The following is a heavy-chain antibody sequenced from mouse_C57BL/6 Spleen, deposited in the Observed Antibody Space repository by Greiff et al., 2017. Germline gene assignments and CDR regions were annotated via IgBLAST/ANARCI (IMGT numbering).Heavy chain of an antibody. CDR1: GYTFTDYE. J-gene: IGHJ2*01. CDR3: TPIVTFDY. CDR2: MDPETGGT. D-gene: IGHD2-5*01. Sequence: VKLVESGAELVRPGASVTLSCKASGYTFTDYEMHWVKQTPVQGLEWIGAMDPETGGTAYNQKLKGKAILTADKSSSTAYMELRSLTSEDSAVYYCTPIVTFDYWGQGTTRTVSS. V-gene: IGHV1-15*01.